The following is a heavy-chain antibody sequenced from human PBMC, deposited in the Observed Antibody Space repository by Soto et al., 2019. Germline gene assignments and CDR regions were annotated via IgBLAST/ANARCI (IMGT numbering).Heavy chain of an antibody. CDR3: ARGQYSGSGSRDAFDI. V-gene: IGHV1-8*01. D-gene: IGHD3-10*01. CDR2: MNPNSGNT. Sequence: ASVKVSCKASGYTFTSYDINWVRQATGQGLEWMGWMNPNSGNTGYAQKFQGRVTMTRNTSISTAYMELSSLRSEDTAVYYCARGQYSGSGSRDAFDIWGQGTMVTVSS. J-gene: IGHJ3*02. CDR1: GYTFTSYD.